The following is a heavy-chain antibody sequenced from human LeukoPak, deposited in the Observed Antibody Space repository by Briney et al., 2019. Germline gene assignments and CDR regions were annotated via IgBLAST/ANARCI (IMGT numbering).Heavy chain of an antibody. CDR1: GGSISSGGYY. CDR3: ARDHPAAEEWGVYYYYMDV. J-gene: IGHJ6*03. CDR2: IYHSGST. D-gene: IGHD2-2*01. V-gene: IGHV4-30-2*01. Sequence: SQTLSLTCTVSGGSISSGGYYWSWIRQPPGKGLEWIGYIYHSGSTYYNPSLKSRVTISVDRSKNQFSLKLSSVTAADTAVYYCARDHPAAEEWGVYYYYMDVWGKGTTVTVSS.